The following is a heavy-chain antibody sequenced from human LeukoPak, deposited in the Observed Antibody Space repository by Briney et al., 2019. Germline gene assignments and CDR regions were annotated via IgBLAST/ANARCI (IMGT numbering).Heavy chain of an antibody. CDR1: GFTFSSYG. CDR2: IWYDGSNK. Sequence: PGGSLRLSCAASGFTFSSYGMHWVRQAPGKGLEWVAVIWYDGSNKYYADSVKGRFTISRDNSKNTLYLQMNSLRAEDTAVYYCARDISRVVVPAAIDYWGQGTLVTVSS. CDR3: ARDISRVVVPAAIDY. V-gene: IGHV3-33*01. D-gene: IGHD2-2*01. J-gene: IGHJ4*02.